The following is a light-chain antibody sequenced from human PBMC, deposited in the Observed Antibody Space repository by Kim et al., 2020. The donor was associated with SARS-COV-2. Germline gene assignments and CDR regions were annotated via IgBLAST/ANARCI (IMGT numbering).Light chain of an antibody. V-gene: IGLV2-8*01. Sequence: SVPISCTGTSSDVGGYNYVSWYQQHPGKAPKLMIYEVFKRPSGVPDRFSGSKSGNTASLTVSGLQAEDEADYYCSSYTGYNNPRVVLGGGTQLTVL. CDR2: EVF. CDR3: SSYTGYNNPRVV. J-gene: IGLJ2*01. CDR1: SSDVGGYNY.